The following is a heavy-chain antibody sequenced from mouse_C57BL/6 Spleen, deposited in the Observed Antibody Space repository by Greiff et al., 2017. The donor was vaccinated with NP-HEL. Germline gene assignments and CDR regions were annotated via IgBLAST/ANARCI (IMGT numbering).Heavy chain of an antibody. CDR1: GYTFTSYT. D-gene: IGHD2-3*01. J-gene: IGHJ2*01. V-gene: IGHV1-4*01. CDR2: INPSSGYT. Sequence: VQLQQSGAELARPGASVKMSCKASGYTFTSYTMHWVKQRPGQGLEWIGYINPSSGYTKYNQKFKDKATLTADKSSSTAYMQLSSLTSEDSAVYYCASDGLFDYWGQGTTLPVSS. CDR3: ASDGLFDY.